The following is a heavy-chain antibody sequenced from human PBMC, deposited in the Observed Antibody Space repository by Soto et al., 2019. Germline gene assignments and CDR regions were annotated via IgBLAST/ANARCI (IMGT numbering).Heavy chain of an antibody. J-gene: IGHJ4*02. CDR3: ARPSKTHYDFWSGTNYYFDY. CDR1: GYTFTSYD. V-gene: IGHV1-8*01. Sequence: QVQLVQSGAEVKKPGASVKSSCKASGYTFTSYDINWWRKATGQGLEWMGWMNPNSGNTGSAQRYQGRVTMTRNTSISTAYMELSSLRSEDTAVYFCARPSKTHYDFWSGTNYYFDYWGQGTLVTVSS. CDR2: MNPNSGNT. D-gene: IGHD3-3*01.